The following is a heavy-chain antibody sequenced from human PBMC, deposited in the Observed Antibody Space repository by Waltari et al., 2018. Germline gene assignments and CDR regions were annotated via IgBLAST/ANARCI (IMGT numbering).Heavy chain of an antibody. CDR2: IRRMRSTI. CDR3: ARESCGGDCPGAFDI. V-gene: IGHV3-48*01. J-gene: IGHJ3*02. D-gene: IGHD2-21*02. Sequence: EVQLVESGGGLVQPGGSLSISCAASGFTFRSYSQNWVSQAPGKGLEWVSDIRRMRSTIDYADSVKGRFTISRDNAKNSLYLQMNSLRAEDTAVYYCARESCGGDCPGAFDIWGQGTMVTVSS. CDR1: GFTFRSYS.